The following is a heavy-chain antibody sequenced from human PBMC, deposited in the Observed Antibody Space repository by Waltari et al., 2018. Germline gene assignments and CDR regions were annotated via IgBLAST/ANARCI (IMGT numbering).Heavy chain of an antibody. CDR2: INHSRRT. V-gene: IGHV4-34*01. CDR3: ARGRMVRGVPLLYYYYYGMDV. J-gene: IGHJ6*02. D-gene: IGHD3-10*01. Sequence: QVQLQQWGAGLLKPSETLSLTCAVYGGSFSGYYWSWIRQPPGKGLEWIGEINHSRRTNDNPSLKSRVTISVDTSKNQFSLKLSSVTAADTAVYYCARGRMVRGVPLLYYYYYGMDVWGQGTTVTVSS. CDR1: GGSFSGYY.